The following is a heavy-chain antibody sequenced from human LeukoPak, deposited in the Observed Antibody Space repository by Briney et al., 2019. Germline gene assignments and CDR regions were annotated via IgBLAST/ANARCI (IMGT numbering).Heavy chain of an antibody. Sequence: PGGSLRLSCAGSGFTLSNGWMTWVRQVPGKGLEWVARIKSKSDGGTTDYAAPVKGRFTISRDDSKSTLYLQMNSLKTEDTAVYYCTTDRGIAVRPSFACWGQGTLVTVSS. CDR2: IKSKSDGGTT. D-gene: IGHD6-6*01. J-gene: IGHJ4*02. CDR3: TTDRGIAVRPSFAC. V-gene: IGHV3-15*01. CDR1: GFTLSNGW.